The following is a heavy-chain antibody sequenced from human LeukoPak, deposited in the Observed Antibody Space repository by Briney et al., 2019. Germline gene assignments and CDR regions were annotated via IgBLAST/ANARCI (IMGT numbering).Heavy chain of an antibody. CDR3: ARERGEYSSVGAFDI. V-gene: IGHV1-18*01. D-gene: IGHD2/OR15-2a*01. CDR2: ISAYNGNT. CDR1: GYTFTSYG. J-gene: IGHJ3*02. Sequence: GASVKVSCKASGYTFTSYGISLVRQAPGQRLEWMGWISAYNGNTNYAQKLQGRVTMTTDTSTSTAYMELRSLRSDDTAVYYCARERGEYSSVGAFDIWGQGTMVTVSS.